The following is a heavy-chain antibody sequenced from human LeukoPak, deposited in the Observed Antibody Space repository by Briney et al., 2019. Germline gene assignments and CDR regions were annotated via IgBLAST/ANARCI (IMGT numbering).Heavy chain of an antibody. V-gene: IGHV3-21*01. D-gene: IGHD4-23*01. J-gene: IGHJ1*01. Sequence: GGSLRLSCAASGFTFSSYSMNWVRQAPGKGLEWVSSISSSSSHIYYADSVKGRFTIPRDNAKNSLYLQMNSLRAEDTAVYYCARDPNYGGNPGYFQHWGQGTLVTVSS. CDR1: GFTFSSYS. CDR3: ARDPNYGGNPGYFQH. CDR2: ISSSSSHI.